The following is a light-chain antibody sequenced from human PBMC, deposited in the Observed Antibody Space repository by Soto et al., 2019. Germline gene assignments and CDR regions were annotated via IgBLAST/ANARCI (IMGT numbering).Light chain of an antibody. CDR1: QSVRDN. CDR2: GPS. CDR3: QQSNNWPYT. Sequence: EIVMTHSPATLSVSPGERATLSCRASQSVRDNLAWYQQKPGQAPRLLIYGPSTRATGIPARFSGSGSGTEFTLTINSLQSEDFALYFCQQSNNWPYTFGQGTKLEIK. J-gene: IGKJ2*01. V-gene: IGKV3-15*01.